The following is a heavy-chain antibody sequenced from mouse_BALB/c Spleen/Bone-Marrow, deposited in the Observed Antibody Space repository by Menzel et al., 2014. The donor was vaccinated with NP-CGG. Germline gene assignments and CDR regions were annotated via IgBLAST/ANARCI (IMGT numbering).Heavy chain of an antibody. D-gene: IGHD4-1*01. V-gene: IGHV5-9*02. CDR2: ISSGGSYT. CDR1: GFAFSSYD. CDR3: ARPLTGAYFDY. J-gene: IGHJ2*01. Sequence: EVKVVESGGGLVKPGGSLKLSCAASGFAFSSYDMSWVRQTPEKRLEWVATISSGGSYTYYPDSVKGRFTISRDSARNTLYLQMSSLRSEDTALYYCARPLTGAYFDYWGQGTTLTVSS.